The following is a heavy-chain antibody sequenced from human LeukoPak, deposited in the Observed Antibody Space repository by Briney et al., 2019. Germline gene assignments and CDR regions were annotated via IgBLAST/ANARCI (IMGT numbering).Heavy chain of an antibody. CDR3: ARDMSSGMIGL. CDR1: GGSISSYY. J-gene: IGHJ4*02. D-gene: IGHD3-10*01. CDR2: IYYSGST. Sequence: SETLSLTCTVSGGSISSYYWSWIRQPPGKGLEWIGYIYYSGSTNYNPSLKSRVTISVDTSKNQFSLKLSSVTAADTAVYYCARDMSSGMIGLWGQGTLVTVSS. V-gene: IGHV4-59*01.